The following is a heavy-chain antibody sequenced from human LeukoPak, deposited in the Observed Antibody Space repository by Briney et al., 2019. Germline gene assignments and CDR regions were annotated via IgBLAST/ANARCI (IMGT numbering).Heavy chain of an antibody. CDR2: ISSSSSTI. V-gene: IGHV3-48*04. J-gene: IGHJ6*02. D-gene: IGHD3-10*01. CDR3: ARDRGEYGSGSSYNYYYYYYGMDV. CDR1: GFTFSSYS. Sequence: PGGSLRLSCAASGFTFSSYSMNWVRQAPGKGLEWVSYISSSSSTIYYADSVKARFTLSRDNAKNSLYLHMNALNAEDTAVYYCARDRGEYGSGSSYNYYYYYYGMDVWGQGTTVTVSS.